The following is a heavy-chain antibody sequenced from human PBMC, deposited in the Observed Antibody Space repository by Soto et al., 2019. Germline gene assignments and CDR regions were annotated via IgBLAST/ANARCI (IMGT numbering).Heavy chain of an antibody. D-gene: IGHD6-13*01. CDR1: GFTFSSYA. J-gene: IGHJ4*02. CDR2: ISGSGGST. V-gene: IGHV3-23*01. CDR3: AKYRAAAGMKYYFDY. Sequence: EVQLLESGGGLVQPGGSLRLSCAASGFTFSSYAMSWVRQAPGKGLEWVSAISGSGGSTYYADSVKGRFTSSRDNSKNTLYLQMNSLRAEDTAVYYCAKYRAAAGMKYYFDYWGQGTLVTVSS.